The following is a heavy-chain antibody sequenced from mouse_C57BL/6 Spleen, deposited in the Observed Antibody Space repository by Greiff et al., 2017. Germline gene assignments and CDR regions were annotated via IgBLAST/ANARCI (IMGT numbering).Heavy chain of an antibody. CDR1: GFTFNTYA. CDR3: VSEGLYGCSFWFAY. Sequence: EVKLMESGGGLVQPKGSLKLSCAASGFTFNTYAMHWVRQAPGKGLEWVARIRSKSSNYATYYADSVKDRFTISRADSQSMLYLQMHTLKTEDTAMDDCVSEGLYGCSFWFAYWGQGTLVTVSA. D-gene: IGHD1-1*01. J-gene: IGHJ3*01. CDR2: IRSKSSNYAT. V-gene: IGHV10-3*01.